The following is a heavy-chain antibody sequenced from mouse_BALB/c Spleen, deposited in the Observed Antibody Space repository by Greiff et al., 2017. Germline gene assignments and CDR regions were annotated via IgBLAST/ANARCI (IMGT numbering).Heavy chain of an antibody. J-gene: IGHJ4*01. CDR1: GYSITSGYS. D-gene: IGHD2-3*01. CDR3: ARRIYDGYSYYAMDY. V-gene: IGHV3-1*02. Sequence: VQLQQSGPDLVKPSQSLSLTCTVTGYSITSGYSWHWIRQFPGNKLEWMGYIHYSGSTNYNPSLKSRISITRDTSKNQFFLQLNSVTTEDTATYYGARRIYDGYSYYAMDYWGQGTSVTVSS. CDR2: IHYSGST.